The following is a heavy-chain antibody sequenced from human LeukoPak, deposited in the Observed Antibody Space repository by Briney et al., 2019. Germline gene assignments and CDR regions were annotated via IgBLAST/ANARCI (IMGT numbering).Heavy chain of an antibody. D-gene: IGHD1-26*01. Sequence: GGSLRLSCAASAFSLNAYNMNWVRQAPGKGLEWVSSISYTGTYIYYADSVKGRFTISRDNAQNSLYLQMNRLRAEDPAIYYCVRDRGTYRPIDYWGQGTLVTVSS. V-gene: IGHV3-21*04. J-gene: IGHJ4*02. CDR3: VRDRGTYRPIDY. CDR2: ISYTGTYI. CDR1: AFSLNAYN.